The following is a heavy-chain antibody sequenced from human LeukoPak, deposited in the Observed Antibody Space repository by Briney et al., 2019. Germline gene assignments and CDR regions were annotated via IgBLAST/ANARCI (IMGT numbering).Heavy chain of an antibody. CDR1: GFTSSSYS. Sequence: GGSLRLSCAASGFTSSSYSMNWVRQAPGKGLEWVSSISSSSSYIYYADSVKGRFTISRDNAKNSLYLQMNSLRAEDTAVYYCAREGERFLEWLGAFDIWGQGTMVTVSS. J-gene: IGHJ3*02. V-gene: IGHV3-21*01. CDR3: AREGERFLEWLGAFDI. CDR2: ISSSSSYI. D-gene: IGHD3-3*01.